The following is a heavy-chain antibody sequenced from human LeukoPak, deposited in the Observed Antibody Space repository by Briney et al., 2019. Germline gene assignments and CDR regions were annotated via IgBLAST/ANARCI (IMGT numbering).Heavy chain of an antibody. CDR2: ISWNSGSI. CDR3: AKDTCITGTKTPLDY. Sequence: GGSLRLSCAASGFTFDDYAMPWVRQAPGKGLEWVSGISWNSGSIGYADSVKGRFTISRDNAKNSLYLQMNSLRAEDTALYYCAKDTCITGTKTPLDYWGQGTLVTVSS. J-gene: IGHJ4*02. V-gene: IGHV3-9*01. CDR1: GFTFDDYA. D-gene: IGHD1-7*01.